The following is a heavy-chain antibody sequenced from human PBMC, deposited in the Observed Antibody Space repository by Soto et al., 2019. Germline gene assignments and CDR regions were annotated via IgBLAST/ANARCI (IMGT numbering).Heavy chain of an antibody. V-gene: IGHV3-23*01. J-gene: IGHJ4*02. D-gene: IGHD3-22*01. CDR1: GFTFSSYA. CDR2: ISGSGGST. CDR3: AKTYYYDSSGYPPFDY. Sequence: GGSLRLSCAASGFTFSSYAMSWVRQAPGKGLEWVSAISGSGGSTYYADSVKGRFTISRDNSKNTLYLQMNSLRAEDTAVYYRAKTYYYDSSGYPPFDYWGQGTLVTVSS.